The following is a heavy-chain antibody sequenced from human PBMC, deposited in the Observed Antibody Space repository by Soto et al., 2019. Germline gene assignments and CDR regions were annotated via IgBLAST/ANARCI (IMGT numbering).Heavy chain of an antibody. V-gene: IGHV6-1*01. Sequence: SQTLSLTCVISGDRVSGNRAAWNWIRQSPSRGLEWLGRTYYRSKWYIEYAPSVTGRMTINPDTSKNQFSLQLNSVTPEDTAVYYCATGMGIRGHHCYMDVWGQGTSVTVSS. D-gene: IGHD3-10*01. CDR3: ATGMGIRGHHCYMDV. CDR2: TYYRSKWYI. CDR1: GDRVSGNRAA. J-gene: IGHJ6*03.